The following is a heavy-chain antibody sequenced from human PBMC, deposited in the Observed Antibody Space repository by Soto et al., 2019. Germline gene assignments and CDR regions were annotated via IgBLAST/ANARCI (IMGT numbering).Heavy chain of an antibody. Sequence: ASVKVSCKASGGTFSSYAISWVRQAPGQGLEWMGGIIPILGIANYAQKFQGRVTITADKSTSTAYMELSSLRSEDTAVYYCAREREQQLVNYYYYGMDVWGQGTTVTVSS. D-gene: IGHD6-13*01. J-gene: IGHJ6*02. CDR3: AREREQQLVNYYYYGMDV. CDR1: GGTFSSYA. V-gene: IGHV1-69*10. CDR2: IIPILGIA.